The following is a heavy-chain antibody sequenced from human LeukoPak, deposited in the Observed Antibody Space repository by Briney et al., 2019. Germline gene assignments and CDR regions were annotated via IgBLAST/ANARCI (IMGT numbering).Heavy chain of an antibody. V-gene: IGHV3-74*01. CDR1: GFTFSNYW. Sequence: PGGSLRLSCAASGFTFSNYWMHWIRHVPGKGLVWVSHIKYDGSATNYADSVKGRFTISRDNAKNTLYLQMNSLRAEDTAVYYCAKADYFASGSYYNWGQGTLVTVSS. CDR3: AKADYFASGSYYN. D-gene: IGHD3-10*01. CDR2: IKYDGSAT. J-gene: IGHJ4*02.